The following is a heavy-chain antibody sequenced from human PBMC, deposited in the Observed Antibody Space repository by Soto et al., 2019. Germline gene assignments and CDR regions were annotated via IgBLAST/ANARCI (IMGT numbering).Heavy chain of an antibody. J-gene: IGHJ3*01. CDR1: GGSISNYY. CDR3: ATGRDYYRAAFDV. CDR2: IYYSGSS. Sequence: QVQLQESGPGLVKPSETLSLTCTISGGSISNYYWSWIRQPPGRGLEWIGYIYYSGSSNYNPPLKCRVTISVDTARTQFSLRLRSVIAADTAVYYCATGRDYYRAAFDVWGHGTMVTVSS. D-gene: IGHD3-22*01. V-gene: IGHV4-59*01.